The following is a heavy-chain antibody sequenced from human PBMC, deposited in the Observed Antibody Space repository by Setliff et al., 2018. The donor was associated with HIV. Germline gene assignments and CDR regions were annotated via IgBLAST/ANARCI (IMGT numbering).Heavy chain of an antibody. J-gene: IGHJ5*02. Sequence: PSETLSLTCAVYGGSFSGNYWNWIRQPPGKGLEWIGEINHSANTNYSPSLKSRVTISVDTSKNQFSLKLNSVTAADTAGYYCARSSLHCVGGSCYLTWFDPWGQGTLVTVSS. CDR2: INHSANT. CDR1: GGSFSGNY. D-gene: IGHD2-15*01. CDR3: ARSSLHCVGGSCYLTWFDP. V-gene: IGHV4-34*01.